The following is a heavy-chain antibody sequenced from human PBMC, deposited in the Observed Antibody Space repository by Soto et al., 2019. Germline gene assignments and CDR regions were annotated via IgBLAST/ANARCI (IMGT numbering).Heavy chain of an antibody. Sequence: HPGGALRLSCAASGVTCSSYGMHWVRQAPGKGLEGGAVIWYDGSNKYYAASVKGRFTISRDNSKNTLYLQMNSLRAEDTAVYYCARDRDGYSSSQVDYWGQGTLVTVSS. D-gene: IGHD6-13*01. CDR3: ARDRDGYSSSQVDY. CDR1: GVTCSSYG. CDR2: IWYDGSNK. J-gene: IGHJ4*02. V-gene: IGHV3-33*01.